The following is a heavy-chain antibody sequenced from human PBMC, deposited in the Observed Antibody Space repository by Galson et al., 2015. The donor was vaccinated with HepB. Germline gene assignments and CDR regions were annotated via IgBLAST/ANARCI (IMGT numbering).Heavy chain of an antibody. CDR3: ARYGSGSYAFDY. J-gene: IGHJ4*02. CDR1: GYTFTSYG. D-gene: IGHD3-10*01. Sequence: SVKVSCKASGYTFTSYGISWVRQAPGQGLEWMGWMNPNSGNTGYAQKFQGRVTMTRNTSISTAYMELSSLRSEDTAVYYCARYGSGSYAFDYWGQGTLVTVSS. CDR2: MNPNSGNT. V-gene: IGHV1-8*02.